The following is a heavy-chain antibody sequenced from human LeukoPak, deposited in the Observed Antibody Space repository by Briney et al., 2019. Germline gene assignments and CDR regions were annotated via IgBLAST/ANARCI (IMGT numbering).Heavy chain of an antibody. CDR2: ISYDGSNK. J-gene: IGHJ6*02. D-gene: IGHD6-13*01. V-gene: IGHV3-30*04. CDR1: GFTFSSYA. Sequence: GRSLRLSCAASGFTFSSYAMHWVRQAPGKGLEWVAVISYDGSNKYYADSVKGRFTISRDNSKNTLYLQMNSLRAEDTAVYYCARDAYSIAAAPYYYGMDVWGQGTTVTVSS. CDR3: ARDAYSIAAAPYYYGMDV.